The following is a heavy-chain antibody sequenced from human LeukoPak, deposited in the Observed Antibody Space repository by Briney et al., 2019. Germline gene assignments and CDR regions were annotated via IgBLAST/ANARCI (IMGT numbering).Heavy chain of an antibody. V-gene: IGHV3-7*03. D-gene: IGHD3-22*01. CDR1: GFTFSSYW. CDR2: IKEDGSGK. Sequence: PGGSLRLSCAASGFTFSSYWMSWVRQAPGKGLEWVANIKEDGSGKYYVDSVKGRFTISRDNAKNSLYLQMNSLKTEDTAVYYCTRDAESRYYDSSGYPYWGQGTLVTVSS. CDR3: TRDAESRYYDSSGYPY. J-gene: IGHJ4*02.